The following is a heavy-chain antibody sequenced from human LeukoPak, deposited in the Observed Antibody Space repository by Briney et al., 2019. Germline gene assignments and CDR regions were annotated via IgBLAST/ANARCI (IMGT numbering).Heavy chain of an antibody. CDR3: ARGEVDGDFRFFY. J-gene: IGHJ4*02. Sequence: ASVKVSCKASGYTFTSYDINWVRRATGQGLEWMGWMNPNSGNTGYAQKFQGKVTMTRNTSISTAYMELSSLRSEDTDVYYCARGEVDGDFRFFYWGQGTLVTVSS. CDR1: GYTFTSYD. CDR2: MNPNSGNT. D-gene: IGHD4-17*01. V-gene: IGHV1-8*01.